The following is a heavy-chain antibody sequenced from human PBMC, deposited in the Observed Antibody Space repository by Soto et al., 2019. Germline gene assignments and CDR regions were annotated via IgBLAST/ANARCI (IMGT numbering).Heavy chain of an antibody. V-gene: IGHV4-59*01. J-gene: IGHJ3*02. CDR2: IYYSGST. D-gene: IGHD6-19*01. Sequence: SETLSLTCTVSGGSISSYYWSWIRQPPGKGLEWIADIYYSGSTNYSPSLKSRVTISVDTSKNQFSLNLSSVTAADTAVYFCATYVPDKLAVAGTSDAFDIWGQGTMVTVSS. CDR1: GGSISSYY. CDR3: ATYVPDKLAVAGTSDAFDI.